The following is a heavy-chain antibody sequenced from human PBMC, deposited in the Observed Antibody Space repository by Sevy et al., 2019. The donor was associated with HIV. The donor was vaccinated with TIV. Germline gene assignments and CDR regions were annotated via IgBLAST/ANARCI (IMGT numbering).Heavy chain of an antibody. Sequence: GGSLRLSCAASGFTFSNVWMSWVRQAPGKGLEWVGRIKSKIDGGTIDYAAPVKVRFTISSEDSKNTLYLQMNSLKTEDTAVYYCTTEAVDCSTTTCSLAMDVWGQGTTVTVSS. V-gene: IGHV3-15*01. D-gene: IGHD2-2*01. CDR3: TTEAVDCSTTTCSLAMDV. CDR1: GFTFSNVW. CDR2: IKSKIDGGTI. J-gene: IGHJ6*02.